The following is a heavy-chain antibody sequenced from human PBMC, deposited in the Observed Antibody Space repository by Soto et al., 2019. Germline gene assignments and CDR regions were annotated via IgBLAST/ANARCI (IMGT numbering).Heavy chain of an antibody. CDR1: GFSFNSFA. D-gene: IGHD2-15*01. CDR3: ARGDSGGTLGYCDY. Sequence: QVQLVESGGGVVQPGRSLRLSCAVSGFSFNSFAMHWVRQAPGKGLGWVAVISFDGSSKYYADSVKGRFTISRDNSRNTLAMQMNSLRGDDTAVYYCARGDSGGTLGYCDYWGQGTLVTVSS. V-gene: IGHV3-30-3*01. CDR2: ISFDGSSK. J-gene: IGHJ4*02.